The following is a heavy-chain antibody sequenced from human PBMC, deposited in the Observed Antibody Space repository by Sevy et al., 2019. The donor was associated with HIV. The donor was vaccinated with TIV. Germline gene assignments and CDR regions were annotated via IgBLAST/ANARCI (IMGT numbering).Heavy chain of an antibody. CDR2: IYYTGRT. J-gene: IGHJ3*02. D-gene: IGHD4-4*01. CDR3: AREVDVPTDSDAFDI. Sequence: SETLSLTCTVSGDSISSVNYFWSWIRQHPGKGLEWVGYIYYTGRTFYNPSLEIRVKISRDTSRNKFSLNLSFVTAADTAVYYCAREVDVPTDSDAFDIWGQGTMVTVSS. CDR1: GDSISSVNYF. V-gene: IGHV4-31*03.